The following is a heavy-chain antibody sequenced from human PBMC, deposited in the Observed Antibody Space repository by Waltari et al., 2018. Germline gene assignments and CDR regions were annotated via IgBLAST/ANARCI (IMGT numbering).Heavy chain of an antibody. CDR3: AKDQAGFFGVVMGVDY. D-gene: IGHD3-3*01. CDR2: IWYYGSNK. Sequence: QVQLVESGGGVVQPGRSLRLSCAASGFTFSSYGMHWVRQAPGKGLEWVAVIWYYGSNKYYADSVKGRFTISRDNSKNTLYLQMNSLRAEDTAVYYCAKDQAGFFGVVMGVDYWGQGTLVTVSS. CDR1: GFTFSSYG. V-gene: IGHV3-33*06. J-gene: IGHJ4*02.